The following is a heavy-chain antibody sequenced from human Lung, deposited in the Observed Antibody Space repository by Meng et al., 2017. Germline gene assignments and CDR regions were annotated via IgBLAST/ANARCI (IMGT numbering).Heavy chain of an antibody. CDR2: INRDGTKP. D-gene: IGHD1-1*01. J-gene: IGHJ1*01. V-gene: IGHV3-74*02. Sequence: EVRWAGCGGGVVRPGGALRLSGPASGFTFTDDWMHWVRQGPGKGLVWVSRINRDGTKPTYADSVKGRFTISRDNAKNTLYLQMNNLRAEDTAFYYCTNDRLNHWGQGALVTVSS. CDR3: TNDRLNH. CDR1: GFTFTDDW.